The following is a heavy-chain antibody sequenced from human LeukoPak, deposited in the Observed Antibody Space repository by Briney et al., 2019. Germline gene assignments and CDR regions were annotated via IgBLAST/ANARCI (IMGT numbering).Heavy chain of an antibody. V-gene: IGHV3-13*01. CDR3: ARSKSYSSGWTDFDY. CDR2: IGTAGNT. D-gene: IGHD6-19*01. Sequence: GGSLRLSCAAFGFTFSNYDMHWVRQAPGKGLEWVSVIGTAGNTYYLGSVKGRFTISRENAKNSLYLQMNSLRAGDTAIYYCARSKSYSSGWTDFDYWGQGTLVTVSS. J-gene: IGHJ4*02. CDR1: GFTFSNYD.